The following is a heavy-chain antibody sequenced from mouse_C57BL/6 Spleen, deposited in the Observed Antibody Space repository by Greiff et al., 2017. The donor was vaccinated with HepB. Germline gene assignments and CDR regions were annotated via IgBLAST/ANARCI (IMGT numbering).Heavy chain of an antibody. J-gene: IGHJ2*01. CDR2: IYPGSGST. CDR3: ARWYYGSSYLFDY. V-gene: IGHV1-55*01. CDR1: GYTFTSYW. D-gene: IGHD1-1*01. Sequence: QVQLQQPGAELVKPGASVKMSCKASGYTFTSYWITWVKQRPGQGLEWIGDIYPGSGSTNYNEKFKSKATLTVDTSSSTAYMQLSSLTSEDSAVYYCARWYYGSSYLFDYWGQGTTLTVSS.